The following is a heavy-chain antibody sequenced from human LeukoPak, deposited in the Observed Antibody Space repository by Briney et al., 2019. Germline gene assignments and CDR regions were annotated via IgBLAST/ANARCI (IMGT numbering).Heavy chain of an antibody. J-gene: IGHJ4*02. Sequence: GGSLRLSCAASGFTFSSYGMHWVRQAPGKGLEWVAVISYDGSNKYYADSVKGRFTISRDNSENTLYLQMNSLRAEDTAVYYCAKDRGGGYCSGGRCYYIDYWGQGTLVTVSS. V-gene: IGHV3-30*18. D-gene: IGHD2-15*01. CDR3: AKDRGGGYCSGGRCYYIDY. CDR2: ISYDGSNK. CDR1: GFTFSSYG.